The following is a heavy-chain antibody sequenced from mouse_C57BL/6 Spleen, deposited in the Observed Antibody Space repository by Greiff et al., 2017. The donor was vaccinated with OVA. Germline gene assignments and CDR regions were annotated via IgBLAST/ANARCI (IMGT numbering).Heavy chain of an antibody. CDR2: INPSTGGT. V-gene: IGHV1-43*01. CDR1: GYSFTGYY. Sequence: DVKLQESGPELVKPGASVKISCKASGYSFTGYYMHWVKQSSEKSLEWIGEINPSTGGTSYNQKFKGKATLTVDKSSSTAYMQLKSLTSEDSAVYYCAIGDYDGDFDYWGQGTTLTVSS. CDR3: AIGDYDGDFDY. J-gene: IGHJ2*01. D-gene: IGHD2-4*01.